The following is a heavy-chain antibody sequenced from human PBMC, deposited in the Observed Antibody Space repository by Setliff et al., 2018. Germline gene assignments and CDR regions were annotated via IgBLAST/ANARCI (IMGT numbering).Heavy chain of an antibody. CDR3: ARHSPYYYYMDV. V-gene: IGHV4-39*01. Sequence: SETLSLTCTVSGDSLRSSSSYYWAWIRQPPGKGQEWIGSIYYTGNSYYNPSLRSRITMSMDTSKNQFSLRLTSVTAADTSVYYCARHSPYYYYMDVWGNGTTVTVSS. CDR2: IYYTGNS. CDR1: GDSLRSSSSYY. J-gene: IGHJ6*03.